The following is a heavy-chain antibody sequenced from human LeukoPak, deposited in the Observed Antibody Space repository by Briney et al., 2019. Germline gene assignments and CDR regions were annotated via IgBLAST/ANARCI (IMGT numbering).Heavy chain of an antibody. J-gene: IGHJ6*02. D-gene: IGHD3-22*01. V-gene: IGHV1-69*13. Sequence: GASVKVSCKASGGTFSSYAISWVRQAPGQGLEWMGGIIPIFGTANYAQKFQGRVTITADESTSTAYMELSSLRSEDTAVYYCARAAEFSHYYDREGVYYGMDVWGQGTTVTVSS. CDR3: ARAAEFSHYYDREGVYYGMDV. CDR1: GGTFSSYA. CDR2: IIPIFGTA.